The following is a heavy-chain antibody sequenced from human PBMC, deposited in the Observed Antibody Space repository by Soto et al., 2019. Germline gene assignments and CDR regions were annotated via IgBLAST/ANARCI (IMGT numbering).Heavy chain of an antibody. J-gene: IGHJ6*02. CDR2: IWYDGSNK. Sequence: QVQLVESGGGVVQPGRSLRLSCAASGFTFSSYGMHWVRQAPGKGLEWVAVIWYDGSNKYYADSVKGRFTISRDNSKNXXYLQMKSPRAEDTAVYYCAGEYCSGGSCSYYGMDVWGQGTTVTVSS. CDR3: AGEYCSGGSCSYYGMDV. V-gene: IGHV3-33*01. CDR1: GFTFSSYG. D-gene: IGHD2-15*01.